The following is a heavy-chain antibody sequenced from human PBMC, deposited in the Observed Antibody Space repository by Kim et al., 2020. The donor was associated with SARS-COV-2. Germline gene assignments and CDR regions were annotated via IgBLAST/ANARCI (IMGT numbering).Heavy chain of an antibody. V-gene: IGHV4-39*07. CDR3: ASPAYGDHSNFDY. D-gene: IGHD4-17*01. Sequence: YNPSLKSRVTISVDTSKTQFSLKLSSVTAADTAVYYCASPAYGDHSNFDYWGQGTLVTVSS. J-gene: IGHJ4*02.